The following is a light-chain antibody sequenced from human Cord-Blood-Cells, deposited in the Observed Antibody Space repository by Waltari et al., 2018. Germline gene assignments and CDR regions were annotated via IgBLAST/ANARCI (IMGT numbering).Light chain of an antibody. Sequence: EIVTTQSPATLSVSPGERATLSCRASQSVSSNLAWYQQKPGQAPRLLIYGASTRANGIPARFSGSWSGTEFTLTISSLQSEDFAVYYCQQYNNWPPLTFGGGTKVEIK. CDR1: QSVSSN. V-gene: IGKV3-15*01. CDR2: GAS. J-gene: IGKJ4*01. CDR3: QQYNNWPPLT.